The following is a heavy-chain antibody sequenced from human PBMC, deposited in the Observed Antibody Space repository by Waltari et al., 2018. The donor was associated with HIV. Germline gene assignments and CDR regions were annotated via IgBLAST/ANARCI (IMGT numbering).Heavy chain of an antibody. D-gene: IGHD1-26*01. J-gene: IGHJ4*02. CDR3: AKDSMGAIDVEDYVDF. CDR1: GFIFSNYA. Sequence: EVQLLESGGGLVQPGGSLRLSCATSGFIFSNYAMSWVRQAPGKGVGWVSTIRSIGETTYYADSVKDRFTTTRANSKDTLYLQMNSLRAEDTAVYYCAKDSMGAIDVEDYVDFWGQGTLVTVSS. V-gene: IGHV3-23*01. CDR2: IRSIGETT.